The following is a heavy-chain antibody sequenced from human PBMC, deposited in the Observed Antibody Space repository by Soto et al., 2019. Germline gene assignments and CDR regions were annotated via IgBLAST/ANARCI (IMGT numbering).Heavy chain of an antibody. Sequence: VESLKISCEVSGYSFTSYWIVWVLQMPGKGLEWMGIIYPGDSDTRYSPSFQGQVTISADKSISTAYLQWSSLKASDTAMYYCARLEVLVNGMDVWGQGTPVTVSS. CDR3: ARLEVLVNGMDV. J-gene: IGHJ6*01. V-gene: IGHV5-51*01. CDR2: IYPGDSDT. D-gene: IGHD2-8*02. CDR1: GYSFTSYW.